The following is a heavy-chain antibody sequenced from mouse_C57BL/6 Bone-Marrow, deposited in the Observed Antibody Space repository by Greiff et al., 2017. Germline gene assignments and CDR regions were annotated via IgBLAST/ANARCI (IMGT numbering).Heavy chain of an antibody. D-gene: IGHD1-1*01. CDR1: GYTFTSYG. CDR3: AGHYEFAY. V-gene: IGHV1-81*01. Sequence: QVQLQQSGAELARPGASVKLSCKASGYTFTSYGISWVKQRTGQGLEWIGEIYPRSGNTYYNEKFKGKATLTADKSSSTAYMELRSLTSEDSAVYLCAGHYEFAYWGQGTLVTVSA. J-gene: IGHJ3*01. CDR2: IYPRSGNT.